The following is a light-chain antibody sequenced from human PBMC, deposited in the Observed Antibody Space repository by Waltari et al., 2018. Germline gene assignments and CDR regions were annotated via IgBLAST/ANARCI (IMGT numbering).Light chain of an antibody. V-gene: IGLV1-44*01. CDR3: AAWDDSLNGVV. J-gene: IGLJ2*01. CDR1: SSNIGSNS. CDR2: GNY. Sequence: QSVLTQPPSASGTPGQRVTISCSGSSSNIGSNSVNWYQQLPVTAPKLLIYGNYQRPSGVPDRVSGSKSGTSASLAISGLQSEDEADYYCAAWDDSLNGVVFGGGTKLTV.